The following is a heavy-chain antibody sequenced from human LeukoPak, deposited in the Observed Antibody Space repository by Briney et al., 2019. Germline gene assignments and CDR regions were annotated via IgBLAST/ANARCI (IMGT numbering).Heavy chain of an antibody. CDR3: ARAAHRGFSFDY. J-gene: IGHJ4*02. D-gene: IGHD3-10*01. V-gene: IGHV3-23*01. CDR1: GFSFRTYG. CDR2: ISGSGDNT. Sequence: GGSLRLSCAASGFSFRTYGMSWVRQAAGKRLEWVSGISGSGDNTHNADFVKGRFTISRDISKNTLYVQMNSLRPEDTAVSYCARAAHRGFSFDYWGQGTLVTVSS.